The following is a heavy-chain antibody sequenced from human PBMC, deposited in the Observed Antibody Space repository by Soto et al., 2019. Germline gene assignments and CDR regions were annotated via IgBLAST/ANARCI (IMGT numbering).Heavy chain of an antibody. CDR3: ASSSGAWLYYYYGMDV. Sequence: ASVKVSCKASGYTFTSYYMHWVRQAPGQGLEWMGIINPSGGSTSYAQKFQGRVTMTRDTSTSTVYMELSSLRSEDTAVYYCASSSGAWLYYYYGMDVWGQGTTVTVSS. CDR1: GYTFTSYY. J-gene: IGHJ6*02. D-gene: IGHD3-10*01. V-gene: IGHV1-46*01. CDR2: INPSGGST.